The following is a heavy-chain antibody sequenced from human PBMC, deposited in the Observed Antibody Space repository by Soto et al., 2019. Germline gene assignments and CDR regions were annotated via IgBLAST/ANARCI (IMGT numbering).Heavy chain of an antibody. D-gene: IGHD3-3*01. V-gene: IGHV1-3*01. CDR1: GYTFTSYA. CDR2: INAGNGNT. Sequence: QVQLVQSGAEVKKPVASVKVSCKASGYTFTSYAMHWVRQAPGQRHEWMGWINAGNGNTKYSQKFQGRVTITRVTSASTAYMELSSLRSEDTAVYYCARDSNVLRFLEWLSHDYYYYGMDVWGQGTTVTVSS. J-gene: IGHJ6*02. CDR3: ARDSNVLRFLEWLSHDYYYYGMDV.